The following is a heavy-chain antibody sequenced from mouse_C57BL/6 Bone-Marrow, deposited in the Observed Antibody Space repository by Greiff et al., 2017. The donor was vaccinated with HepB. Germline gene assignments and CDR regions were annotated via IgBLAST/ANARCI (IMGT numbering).Heavy chain of an antibody. CDR3: ARLTAHATGH. V-gene: IGHV1-55*01. J-gene: IGHJ2*01. CDR2: IYPGSGST. D-gene: IGHD3-2*02. CDR1: GYTFTSYW. Sequence: QVQLKQPGAELVKPGASVKMSCKASGYTFTSYWITWVKQRPGQGLEWIGDIYPGSGSTNYNEKFKSKATLTVDTSSSTAYMQLSSLTSEDSSVYYCARLTAHATGHWAQGTTLTDSS.